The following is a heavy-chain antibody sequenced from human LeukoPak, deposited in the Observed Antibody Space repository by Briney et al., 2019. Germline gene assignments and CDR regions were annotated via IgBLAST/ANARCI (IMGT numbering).Heavy chain of an antibody. CDR2: ISYIGTT. J-gene: IGHJ3*01. CDR3: ARDPTTVTKGFDV. CDR1: GDSFSSHY. Sequence: SETLSLTCTVSGDSFSSHYWTWLRQSPGKGLEWIGYISYIGTTNYNPSLKSRVTIPVDPSKNQFSLKLISVAAADTALYYCARDPTTVTKGFDVWGQGTTVTVSS. V-gene: IGHV4-59*11. D-gene: IGHD4-17*01.